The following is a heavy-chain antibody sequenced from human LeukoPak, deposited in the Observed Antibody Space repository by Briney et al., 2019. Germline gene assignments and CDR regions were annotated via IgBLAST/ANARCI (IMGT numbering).Heavy chain of an antibody. CDR1: GFTFDDYA. J-gene: IGHJ6*03. CDR2: ISWNSGSI. D-gene: IGHD2-8*01. CDR3: ARVYAPSYYYYYMDV. Sequence: GGSLRLSCAASGFTFDDYAMHWVRQAPGKGQEWVSGISWNSGSIGYADSVKGRFTISRDNAKNSLYLQMNSLRAEDTALYYCARVYAPSYYYYYMDVWGKGTTVTVSS. V-gene: IGHV3-9*01.